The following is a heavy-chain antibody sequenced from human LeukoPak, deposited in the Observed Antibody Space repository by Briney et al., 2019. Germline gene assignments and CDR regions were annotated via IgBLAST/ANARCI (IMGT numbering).Heavy chain of an antibody. D-gene: IGHD1-1*01. CDR2: INHSGST. CDR3: ARGLLERRDYYYYGMDV. CDR1: GGSFSGYY. J-gene: IGHJ6*04. V-gene: IGHV4-34*01. Sequence: PSETLCPTCAVYGGSFSGYYWSWIRQPPGKGLEWVGEINHSGSTNYNPSLKSRVTISVDTSKNQFSLKLSSVTAADTAVYYCARGLLERRDYYYYGMDVWGKGTTVTVSS.